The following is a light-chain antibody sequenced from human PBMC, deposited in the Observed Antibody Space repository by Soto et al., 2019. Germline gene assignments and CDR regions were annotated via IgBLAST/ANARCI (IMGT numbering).Light chain of an antibody. CDR1: QGISSY. CDR2: SAS. V-gene: IGKV1-9*01. CDR3: QQLNSYPLT. Sequence: DIQLTQSPSFLSASVGDRVAITCRASQGISSYLAWYQKKPGTAPKLLIHSASTLQSGVPSRFSGSGSGTEFTLTISSLQPEDFAIYYCQQLNSYPLTFGGGTKVVIK. J-gene: IGKJ4*01.